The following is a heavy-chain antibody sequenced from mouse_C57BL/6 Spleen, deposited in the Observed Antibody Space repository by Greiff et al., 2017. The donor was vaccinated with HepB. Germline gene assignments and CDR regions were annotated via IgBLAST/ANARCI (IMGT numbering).Heavy chain of an antibody. Sequence: QVQLKQPGAELVKPGASVKLSCKASGYTFTSYWMHWVKQRPGQGLEWIGMIHPNSGSTNYNEKFKSKATLTVDKSSSTAYMQLSSLTSEDSAVYYCARGATKGYYFDYWGQGTTLTVSS. CDR2: IHPNSGST. CDR1: GYTFTSYW. D-gene: IGHD2-14*01. CDR3: ARGATKGYYFDY. V-gene: IGHV1-64*01. J-gene: IGHJ2*01.